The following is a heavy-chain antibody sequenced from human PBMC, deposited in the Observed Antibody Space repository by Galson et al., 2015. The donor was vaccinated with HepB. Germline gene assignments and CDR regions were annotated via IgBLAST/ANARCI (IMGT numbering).Heavy chain of an antibody. CDR2: IYYSGST. V-gene: IGHV4-31*03. J-gene: IGHJ2*01. D-gene: IGHD3-10*01. CDR3: AREGDDYYYGSGSYGFDL. CDR1: GGSVSSGGYY. Sequence: TLSLTCTVSGGSVSSGGYYWSWIRQHPGKGLEWIGYIYYSGSTYYNPSLKSRVTISVDTSKNQFSLKLSSVTAADTAVYYCAREGDDYYYGSGSYGFDLWGRGTLVTVSS.